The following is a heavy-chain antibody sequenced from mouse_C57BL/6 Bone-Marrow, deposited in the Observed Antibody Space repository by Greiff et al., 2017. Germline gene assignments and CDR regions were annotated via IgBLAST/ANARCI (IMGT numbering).Heavy chain of an antibody. Sequence: VQLQQSGPELVKPGASVKISCKASGYAFSSYWMNWVKQRPGQGLEWIGRIYPGDGDTNYNGKFKGKATLTADKSSSTAYMQLSSLTSEDSAVYFCAREGLGKAWFAYWGQGTLVTVSA. J-gene: IGHJ3*01. CDR3: AREGLGKAWFAY. V-gene: IGHV1-82*01. CDR1: GYAFSSYW. D-gene: IGHD4-1*01. CDR2: IYPGDGDT.